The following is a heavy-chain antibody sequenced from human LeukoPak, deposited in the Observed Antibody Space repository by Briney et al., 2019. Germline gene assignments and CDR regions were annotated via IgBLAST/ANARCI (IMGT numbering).Heavy chain of an antibody. D-gene: IGHD5-18*01. CDR1: GGSISSYY. J-gene: IGHJ6*03. CDR3: AREITDTAMVYYYYYYMDV. CDR2: IYTSGST. Sequence: SETLSLTCTVSGGSISSYYWSWIRQPAGKGLEWIGRIYTSGSTNYNPSLKSRVTMSVDTSMNQFSLKLSSVTAADTAVYYCAREITDTAMVYYYYYYMDVWGKGTTVTISS. V-gene: IGHV4-4*07.